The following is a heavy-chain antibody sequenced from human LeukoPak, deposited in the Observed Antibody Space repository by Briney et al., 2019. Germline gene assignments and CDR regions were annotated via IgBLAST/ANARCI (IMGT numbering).Heavy chain of an antibody. CDR1: GGSIMNHY. J-gene: IGHJ5*02. CDR3: ARDVRYASGWSTPES. CDR2: IYSSGSA. Sequence: SETLSLTCTVSGGSIMNHYWSWIRQPAGKGLEWIGRIYSSGSADYSPSLKNRVSMSIDTSNNHFSLNLPSVTAADTALYFCARDVRYASGWSTPESWGQGTLVTVSS. V-gene: IGHV4-4*07. D-gene: IGHD6-19*01.